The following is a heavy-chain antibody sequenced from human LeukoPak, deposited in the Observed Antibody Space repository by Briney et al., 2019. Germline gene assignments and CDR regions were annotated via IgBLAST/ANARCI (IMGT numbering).Heavy chain of an antibody. CDR3: ARTHVDNGAFDI. V-gene: IGHV3-21*01. Sequence: GGSLRLSCAASGFTFSSYSMNWVRQAPGKGLEWVSSISSSSSYIYYADSVKGRFTISRDNAKNSLYLQMNSLRAKDTAVYYCARTHVDNGAFDIWGQGTMVTVSS. CDR1: GFTFSSYS. D-gene: IGHD5-12*01. J-gene: IGHJ3*02. CDR2: ISSSSSYI.